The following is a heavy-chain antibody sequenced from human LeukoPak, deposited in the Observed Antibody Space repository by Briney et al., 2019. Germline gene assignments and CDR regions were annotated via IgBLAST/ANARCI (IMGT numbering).Heavy chain of an antibody. D-gene: IGHD1-26*01. Sequence: GSSVKVSCKASGGTFSSYAISWVRQAPGQGLEWMGGIIPIFGTANYAQKFQGRATITADKSTSTAYMELSSLRSEDTAVYYCAREVGGSYSKEHAFDIWGQGTMVTVSS. CDR3: AREVGGSYSKEHAFDI. CDR2: IIPIFGTA. V-gene: IGHV1-69*06. J-gene: IGHJ3*02. CDR1: GGTFSSYA.